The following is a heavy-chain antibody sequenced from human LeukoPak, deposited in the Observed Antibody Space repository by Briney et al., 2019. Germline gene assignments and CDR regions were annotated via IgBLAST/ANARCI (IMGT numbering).Heavy chain of an antibody. CDR3: ARVSLCSGGSCYGVWFDP. Sequence: PSETLSLTCAVSGGSISSGGYSRSWLRQPPGKALEWIGYVYKSGSTYYNPSLKSRVTISVDTSKNQFSLKLNSVTAADTAVYYCARVSLCSGGSCYGVWFDPWGQGTLVTVSS. J-gene: IGHJ5*02. CDR1: GGSISSGGYS. D-gene: IGHD2-15*01. V-gene: IGHV4-30-4*07. CDR2: VYKSGST.